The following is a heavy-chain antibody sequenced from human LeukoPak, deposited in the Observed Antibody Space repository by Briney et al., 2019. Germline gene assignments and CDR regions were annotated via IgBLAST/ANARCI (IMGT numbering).Heavy chain of an antibody. CDR1: GLTVSTNY. CDR2: IYVDGST. Sequence: GGSLRLSCAASGLTVSTNYISWVRQIPGRGLEWVSVIYVDGSTYYADFVKGRFTISRDSYRNTLYLQMNNLRTEDTAVYYCARGGWYGTLIDYWGQGTLVTVSS. D-gene: IGHD2-15*01. CDR3: ARGGWYGTLIDY. V-gene: IGHV3-53*05. J-gene: IGHJ4*02.